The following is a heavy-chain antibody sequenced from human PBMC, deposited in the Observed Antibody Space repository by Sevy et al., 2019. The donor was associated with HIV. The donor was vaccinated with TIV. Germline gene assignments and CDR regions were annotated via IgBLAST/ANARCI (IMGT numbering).Heavy chain of an antibody. CDR2: IYYSGST. V-gene: IGHV4-59*01. CDR3: ARDNYGSGSPLFWFDP. Sequence: SETLSLTCTVSGGSISSYYWCWIRQPPGMGLEWIGYIYYSGSTNYNPSLKSRVTISVDTSKNQFSLKLSSVTAADTAVYYCARDNYGSGSPLFWFDPWGQRTLVTVSS. J-gene: IGHJ5*02. D-gene: IGHD3-10*01. CDR1: GGSISSYY.